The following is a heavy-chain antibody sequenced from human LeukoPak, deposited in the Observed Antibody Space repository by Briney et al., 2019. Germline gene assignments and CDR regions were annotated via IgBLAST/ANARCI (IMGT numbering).Heavy chain of an antibody. CDR2: IYSGGST. CDR3: ARGENGSFDY. CDR1: GFPLSSNY. V-gene: IGHV3-53*01. Sequence: GSLGLSFAASGFPLSSNYMSWVRPAPGKGLEWVSVIYSGGSTYYADSVKGRFTISRDNARNSVYMEMNDLMAEDTAFYYCARGENGSFDYLGQGTLVIVSS. J-gene: IGHJ4*02. D-gene: IGHD3-10*01.